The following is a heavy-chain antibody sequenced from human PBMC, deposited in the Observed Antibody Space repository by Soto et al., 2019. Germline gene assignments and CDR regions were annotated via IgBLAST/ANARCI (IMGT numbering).Heavy chain of an antibody. Sequence: GASVKVSCKASGYTFTNYAIHWVRQAPGQRLEWMGWIIPGNVDTKYSQRFQGRVTITRDTSASTVYMELSSLRSEDTAVYYCAKDVRNDYVWGTYRNLFDSWGQGTLVTVSS. CDR3: AKDVRNDYVWGTYRNLFDS. D-gene: IGHD3-16*02. J-gene: IGHJ4*02. V-gene: IGHV1-3*01. CDR2: IIPGNVDT. CDR1: GYTFTNYA.